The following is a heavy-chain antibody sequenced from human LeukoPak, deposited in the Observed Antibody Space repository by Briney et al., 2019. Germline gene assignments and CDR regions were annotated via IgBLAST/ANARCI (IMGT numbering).Heavy chain of an antibody. Sequence: SVKVSCKASGGTFSNYAINWVRQAPGQGLEWMGGIIPILGIANYAQKFQGGVTITADKSTSTAYMELSSLRSEDTAVYYCARDRGNYYDSSGTGGSTFDIWGQGTMVTVSS. CDR2: IIPILGIA. CDR1: GGTFSNYA. V-gene: IGHV1-69*04. D-gene: IGHD3-22*01. J-gene: IGHJ3*02. CDR3: ARDRGNYYDSSGTGGSTFDI.